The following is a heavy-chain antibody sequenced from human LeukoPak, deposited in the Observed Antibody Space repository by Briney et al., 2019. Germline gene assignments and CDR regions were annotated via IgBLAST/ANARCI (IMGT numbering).Heavy chain of an antibody. CDR2: ISGSGGST. J-gene: IGHJ4*02. CDR3: AKDRPLGGDFWSGFDY. Sequence: GGSLRLSCAASGFTFSSYAMSWVRQAPGKGLEWVSAISGSGGSTYYADSVKGRFTISRDNSKNTLYLQMNSLRAEDTAVYYCAKDRPLGGDFWSGFDYWGQRTLVTVSS. V-gene: IGHV3-23*01. D-gene: IGHD3-3*01. CDR1: GFTFSSYA.